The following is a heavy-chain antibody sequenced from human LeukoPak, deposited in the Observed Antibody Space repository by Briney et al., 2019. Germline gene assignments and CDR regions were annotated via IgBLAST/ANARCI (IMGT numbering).Heavy chain of an antibody. V-gene: IGHV4-30-4*08. Sequence: PQTLSLTCTVSGGSISSGDYYWSWIRQPPGKGLEWIGYIYYSGSTYYNPSLKSRVTISVDTSKNQFSLKLSSVTAADTAVYYCARSSINVLMVFLDYWGQGTLVTVSS. CDR3: ARSSINVLMVFLDY. CDR2: IYYSGST. D-gene: IGHD2-8*01. J-gene: IGHJ4*02. CDR1: GGSISSGDYY.